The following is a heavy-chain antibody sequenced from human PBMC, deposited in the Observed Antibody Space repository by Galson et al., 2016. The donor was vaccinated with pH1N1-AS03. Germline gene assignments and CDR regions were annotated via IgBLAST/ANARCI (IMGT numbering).Heavy chain of an antibody. CDR3: ARGVDTSRSANPFDI. J-gene: IGHJ4*02. CDR1: GGSMSPYN. Sequence: LSLTCSVSGGSMSPYNWAWVRQPPGQGLEWIGYIGYNGRTNYNPSLKNRLTVSIGTSKDQFSLQLTSVTAADTAVYYCARGVDTSRSANPFDIWGQGTLVTVSS. D-gene: IGHD5-18*01. V-gene: IGHV4-59*01. CDR2: IGYNGRT.